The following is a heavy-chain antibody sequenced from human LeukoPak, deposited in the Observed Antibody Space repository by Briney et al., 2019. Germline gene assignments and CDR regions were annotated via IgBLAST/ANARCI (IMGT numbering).Heavy chain of an antibody. CDR1: GYTFTSYG. D-gene: IGHD2-8*01. CDR2: ISAYNGNT. Sequence: ASVKVSCKASGYTFTSYGISWVRQAPGQGLEWMGWISAYNGNTNYAQKLQGRVTMTTDTSTSTAYMELSSLRSEDTAVYYCARVSGVGCTNGVCYGPSDPRNNWFDPWGQGTLVTVSS. CDR3: ARVSGVGCTNGVCYGPSDPRNNWFDP. V-gene: IGHV1-18*01. J-gene: IGHJ5*02.